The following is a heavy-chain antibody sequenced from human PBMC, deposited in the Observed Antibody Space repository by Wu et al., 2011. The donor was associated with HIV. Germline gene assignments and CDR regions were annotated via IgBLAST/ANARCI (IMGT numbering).Heavy chain of an antibody. CDR2: IIPFFGTA. V-gene: IGHV1-69*14. Sequence: QVQLVQSGAEVKKPGSSVKVSCKASGDTFSTYGISWVRQAPGQGLEWMGGIIPFFGTANYAQKFQGRVTITADKSTSTAYMEVSSLRSEDTAVYYCARDEGRYSGYDFRPDYWGQGTLVTVSS. CDR3: ARDEGRYSGYDFRPDY. J-gene: IGHJ4*02. D-gene: IGHD5-12*01. CDR1: GDTFSTYG.